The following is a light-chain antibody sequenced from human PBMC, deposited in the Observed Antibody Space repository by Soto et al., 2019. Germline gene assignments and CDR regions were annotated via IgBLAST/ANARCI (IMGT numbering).Light chain of an antibody. V-gene: IGKV3-15*01. J-gene: IGKJ1*01. CDR3: QQYNNWPGT. CDR2: GAS. CDR1: QSLNRD. Sequence: IVMTQSPATLSMSPGERATLSCRASQSLNRDLAWYQQKPGQSPRLLIFGASIRVTGIPARFSGSGSGREFPLTIGSLQSADCALYCCQQYNNWPGTFVQGTKVEI.